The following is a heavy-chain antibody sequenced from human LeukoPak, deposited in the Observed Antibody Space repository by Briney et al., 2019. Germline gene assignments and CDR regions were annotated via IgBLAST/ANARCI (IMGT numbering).Heavy chain of an antibody. CDR2: ITSSSSYI. V-gene: IGHV3-21*06. CDR1: GFTFSSYN. J-gene: IGHJ4*02. D-gene: IGHD6-13*01. Sequence: GGSLRLSCAASGFTFSSYNMNWVRQAPGKGPEWVSSITSSSSYIYYADSVKGRFTISRDNAKNSLYLQMDSLRVEDTAVYYCARGGPAAGRFDYWGQGTLVTVSS. CDR3: ARGGPAAGRFDY.